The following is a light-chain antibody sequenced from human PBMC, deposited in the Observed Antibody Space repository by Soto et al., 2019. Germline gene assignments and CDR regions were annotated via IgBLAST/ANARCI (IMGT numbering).Light chain of an antibody. CDR1: QSISSW. CDR2: KAS. CDR3: QQYNSYSWT. J-gene: IGKJ1*01. Sequence: DIQMTQSPSTLSASVGDRVTITCRASQSISSWLAWYQQKPGKAPKLLIYKASSLESGVPSRFGGSGSGTEFTLTISSLQPHDFATYYCQQYNSYSWTFGQGTKVEIK. V-gene: IGKV1-5*03.